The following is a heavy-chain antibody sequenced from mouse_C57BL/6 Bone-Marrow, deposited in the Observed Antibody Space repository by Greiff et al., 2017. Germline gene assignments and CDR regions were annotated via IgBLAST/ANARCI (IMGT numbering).Heavy chain of an antibody. J-gene: IGHJ4*01. CDR2: IDPENGDT. V-gene: IGHV14-4*01. D-gene: IGHD1-1*01. Sequence: EVQLQQSGAELVRPGASVKLSCTASGFTIKDDYMHWVKQRPEQGLEWIGWIDPENGDTEYASKFQGKATITADTSSNTAYLQLSSLTSEDTAVYYGTNPVTTVVANDAMDYWGQGTSVTVSS. CDR1: GFTIKDDY. CDR3: TNPVTTVVANDAMDY.